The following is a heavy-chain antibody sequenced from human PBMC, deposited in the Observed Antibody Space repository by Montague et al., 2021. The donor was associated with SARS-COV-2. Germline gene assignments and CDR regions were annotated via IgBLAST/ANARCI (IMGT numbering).Heavy chain of an antibody. Sequence: SLRLSFPASGFTFSSYEMNWVRQAPGKGLEWVSYITSSGSTIYYADSVKGRFTISRDNAKNSLFLQMNSLRAEDTAVYYCARDLRDYDILTGYLWGQGTLVTVSS. J-gene: IGHJ4*02. CDR3: ARDLRDYDILTGYL. V-gene: IGHV3-48*03. CDR1: GFTFSSYE. D-gene: IGHD3-9*01. CDR2: ITSSGSTI.